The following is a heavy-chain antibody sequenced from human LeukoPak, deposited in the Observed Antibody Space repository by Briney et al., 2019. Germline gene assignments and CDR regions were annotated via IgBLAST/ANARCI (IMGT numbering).Heavy chain of an antibody. CDR1: GGTFSSYA. CDR3: ARSSDGYNYSY. V-gene: IGHV1-69*04. CDR2: IIPILGIA. J-gene: IGHJ4*02. D-gene: IGHD5-24*01. Sequence: GASVKVSCKASGGTFSSYAISWVRQAPGQGLEWMGRIIPILGIANYAQKFQGRVTITADKSTSTAYMELSSLRSEDTAVYYCARSSDGYNYSYWGQGTLVTVSS.